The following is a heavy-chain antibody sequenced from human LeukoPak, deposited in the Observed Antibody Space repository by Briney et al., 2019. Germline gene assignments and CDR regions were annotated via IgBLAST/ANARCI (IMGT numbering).Heavy chain of an antibody. V-gene: IGHV3-15*07. J-gene: IGHJ4*02. Sequence: PGGSLRLSCAASGFTFNLAWINWVRQAPGKGLEWVGRIKNKIDGRTTDYAAPVKGRFTISRDDSKNTVYLQMNSLKSEDTALYYCNTDGDYGDYVDSWGQGTLVTVSS. D-gene: IGHD4-17*01. CDR1: GFTFNLAW. CDR2: IKNKIDGRTT. CDR3: NTDGDYGDYVDS.